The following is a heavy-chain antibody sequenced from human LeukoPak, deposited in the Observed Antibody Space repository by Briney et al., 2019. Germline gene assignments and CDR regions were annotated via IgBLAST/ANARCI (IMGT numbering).Heavy chain of an antibody. CDR3: ARALSGSYPYFDY. CDR1: GFTFSSYW. Sequence: GGSLRLSCAASGFTFSSYWMHWVRQAPGKGLVWVSRINSDGSSTSYADSVKGRFTISRDNAKNTLYLRMNSLRAEDTAVYYCARALSGSYPYFDYWGQGTLVTVSS. D-gene: IGHD1-26*01. CDR2: INSDGSST. V-gene: IGHV3-74*01. J-gene: IGHJ4*02.